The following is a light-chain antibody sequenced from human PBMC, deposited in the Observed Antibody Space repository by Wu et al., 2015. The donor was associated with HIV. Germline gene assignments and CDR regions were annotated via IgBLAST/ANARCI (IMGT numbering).Light chain of an antibody. CDR2: GAS. J-gene: IGKJ3*01. CDR1: QSVSSSY. Sequence: EIVLTQSPGTLSLSPGERATLSCRASQSVSSSYLAWYQQKPGQAPRLLIYGASSRTTGIPDRFSGSGSGTGFTLTISRLEPEDFAVYYCQQYGSSPLFTFGPGTKADIK. CDR3: QQYGSSPLFT. V-gene: IGKV3-20*01.